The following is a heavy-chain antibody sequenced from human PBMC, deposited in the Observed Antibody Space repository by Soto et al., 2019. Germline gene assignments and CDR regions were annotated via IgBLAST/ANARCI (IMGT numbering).Heavy chain of an antibody. CDR1: GYTLTELS. Sequence: ASVEVSCNVSGYTLTELSIHWVRQAPGKGLEWMGGFDPEDGETIYAQKFQGRVTMTEDTSTDTAYMELSSLRSEDTAVYYCATALMVYAIYAFDIWGQGTMVTVSS. V-gene: IGHV1-24*01. CDR2: FDPEDGET. D-gene: IGHD2-8*01. J-gene: IGHJ3*02. CDR3: ATALMVYAIYAFDI.